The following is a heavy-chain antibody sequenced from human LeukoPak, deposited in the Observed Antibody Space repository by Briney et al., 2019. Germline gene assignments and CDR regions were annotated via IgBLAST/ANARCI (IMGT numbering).Heavy chain of an antibody. V-gene: IGHV4-4*09. D-gene: IGHD4-11*01. CDR3: ARHDIYSNYGEYFDY. J-gene: IGHJ4*02. CDR1: GGSISSYY. Sequence: SETLSLTCTVSGGSISSYYWSWIRQPPGKGLEWIGCIYTSGSTNYNPSLKSRVTISVDTSKNQFSLKLSSVTAADTAVYYCARHDIYSNYGEYFDYWGQGTLVTVSS. CDR2: IYTSGST.